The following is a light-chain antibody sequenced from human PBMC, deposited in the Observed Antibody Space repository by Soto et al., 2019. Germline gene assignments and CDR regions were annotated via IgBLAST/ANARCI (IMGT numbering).Light chain of an antibody. CDR2: AAS. J-gene: IGKJ2*01. Sequence: EIVLTQSPGTLSLSPGERATLSCRASQSISSSYLAWYQQKPGQAPRLLIYAASSRATGIPDRFSGSGSGTDFTTTIRRLEPEDFAVYYCQQYGSSSYTFGQGTKLEIK. CDR1: QSISSSY. V-gene: IGKV3-20*01. CDR3: QQYGSSSYT.